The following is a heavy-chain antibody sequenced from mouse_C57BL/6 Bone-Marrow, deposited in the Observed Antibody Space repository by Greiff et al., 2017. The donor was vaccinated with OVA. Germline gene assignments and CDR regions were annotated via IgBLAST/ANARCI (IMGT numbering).Heavy chain of an antibody. J-gene: IGHJ3*01. CDR3: TVIYDGYGFAY. Sequence: DVMLVESGGGLVQPGGSMKLSCVASGFTFSNYWMNWVRQSPEKGLEWVAQIRLKSDNYATHYAESVKGRFTISRDDSKSSVYLQMNNLRAEDTGIYYCTVIYDGYGFAYWGQGTLVTVSA. CDR1: GFTFSNYW. CDR2: IRLKSDNYAT. V-gene: IGHV6-3*01. D-gene: IGHD2-3*01.